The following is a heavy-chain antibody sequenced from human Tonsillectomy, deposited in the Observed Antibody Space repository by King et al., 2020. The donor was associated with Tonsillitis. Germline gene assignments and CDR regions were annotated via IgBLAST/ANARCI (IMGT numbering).Heavy chain of an antibody. CDR3: ASHYSGYEREFY. Sequence: VQLVESGGGVVPPGRSLRLSCAASGFTFSSSAMHWVRQVPGKGLEWVAVISYDGSNKYYADSVKGRFTISSENSKNPLFLQMNSLRTEDTAVYYCASHYSGYEREFYWGQGTLVTVSS. V-gene: IGHV3-30-3*01. D-gene: IGHD5-12*01. CDR2: ISYDGSNK. J-gene: IGHJ4*02. CDR1: GFTFSSSA.